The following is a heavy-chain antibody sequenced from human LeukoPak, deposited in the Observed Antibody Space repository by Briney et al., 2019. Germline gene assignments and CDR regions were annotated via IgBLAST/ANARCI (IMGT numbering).Heavy chain of an antibody. Sequence: GASVKVSCKASGDTFSDSGITWVRQPPGQGLEGMGTIIPKFATGKYAQKFRGRVTITADETTSTSHMALSSLTSEDTAVYYCASTLPQGDTGWFYYMDVWGTGTTVTISS. D-gene: IGHD6-19*01. CDR1: GDTFSDSG. J-gene: IGHJ6*03. CDR3: ASTLPQGDTGWFYYMDV. V-gene: IGHV1-69*13. CDR2: IIPKFATG.